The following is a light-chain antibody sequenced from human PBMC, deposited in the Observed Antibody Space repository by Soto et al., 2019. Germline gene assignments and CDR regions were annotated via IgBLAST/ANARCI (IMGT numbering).Light chain of an antibody. CDR3: QQYNNWPT. V-gene: IGKV3-15*01. CDR1: QSVSSN. Sequence: EIVMTQSPATLSVSPGERATLSCRASQSVSSNLAWYQQKPGQAPRFLIYGASTRATGIPVRFSGSGSGTEFTLTISSPQSEDFAVYYCQQYNNWPTFGQGTKVEIK. J-gene: IGKJ1*01. CDR2: GAS.